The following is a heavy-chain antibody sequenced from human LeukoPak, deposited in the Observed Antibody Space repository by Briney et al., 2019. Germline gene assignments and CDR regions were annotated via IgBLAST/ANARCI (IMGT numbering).Heavy chain of an antibody. J-gene: IGHJ5*02. D-gene: IGHD3-10*01. CDR2: ISWDGGST. CDR1: GFTFDDYA. CDR3: AKDQDYYGSGGVDP. Sequence: GGSLRLFCAASGFTFDDYAMHWVRQAPGKGLEWVSLISWDGGSTYYADSVKGRFTISRDNSKNSLYLQMNSLRAEDTALYYCAKDQDYYGSGGVDPWGQGTLVTVSS. V-gene: IGHV3-43D*03.